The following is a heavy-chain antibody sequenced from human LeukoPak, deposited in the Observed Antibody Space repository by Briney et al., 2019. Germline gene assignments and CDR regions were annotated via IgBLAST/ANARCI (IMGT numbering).Heavy chain of an antibody. V-gene: IGHV3-74*01. J-gene: IGHJ4*02. D-gene: IGHD1-14*01. CDR1: RLRFRNYW. CDR2: ITRGGSSI. Sequence: SLRLSCAASRLRFRNYWMHWVGQVPRRGVVWVARITRGGSSINYAVSVKGRFSISRDNAKNTLYLQMDSLRAEDTGVYYCAGSNQADDYWGQGTLVTVSS. CDR3: AGSNQADDY.